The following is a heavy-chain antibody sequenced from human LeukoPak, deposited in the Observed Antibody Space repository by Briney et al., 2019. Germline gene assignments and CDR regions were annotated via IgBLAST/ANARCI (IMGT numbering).Heavy chain of an antibody. CDR1: GFTFSNFA. CDR3: ARSQWLAQEGFEY. J-gene: IGHJ4*02. D-gene: IGHD6-19*01. CDR2: IDSNGATT. Sequence: GGSLRLSCAVSGFTFSNFALHWVRQAPGKRLEYVSSIDSNGATTYHSNSVKGRFTISRDNSKNTLYLQLGSLRPEDTGVYYCARSQWLAQEGFEYWGQGTLVTVSS. V-gene: IGHV3-64*01.